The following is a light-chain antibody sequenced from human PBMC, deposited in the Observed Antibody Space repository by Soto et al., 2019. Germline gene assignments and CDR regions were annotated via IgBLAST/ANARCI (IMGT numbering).Light chain of an antibody. CDR1: QTVTSGY. CDR3: QQYNNWPLT. J-gene: IGKJ4*01. Sequence: EIVLTQYPDTLSLSPGGRATLSCRASQTVTSGYLAWYQQKPGQPPRLLIYDASTRATGIPARFSGSQSGTEFTLTISSLLSEDFAVYFCQQYNNWPLTFGGGTKVDI. V-gene: IGKV3D-15*01. CDR2: DAS.